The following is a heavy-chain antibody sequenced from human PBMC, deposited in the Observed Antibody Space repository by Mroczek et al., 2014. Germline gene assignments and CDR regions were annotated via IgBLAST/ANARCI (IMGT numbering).Heavy chain of an antibody. V-gene: IGHV3-30*18. CDR1: GFTFSSYG. CDR3: AKDVIVGAYYYYYYMDV. Sequence: QVQLVQSGGGVVQPGRSLRLSCAASGFTFSSYGMHWVRQAPGKGLEWVAVISYDGSNKYYADSVKGRFTISRDNSKNTLYLQMNSLRAEDTAVYYCAKDVIVGAYYYYYYMDVWGKGTTVTVSS. CDR2: ISYDGSNK. J-gene: IGHJ6*03. D-gene: IGHD1-26*01.